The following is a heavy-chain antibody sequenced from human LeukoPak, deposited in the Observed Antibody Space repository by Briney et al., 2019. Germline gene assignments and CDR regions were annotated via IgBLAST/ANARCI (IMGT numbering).Heavy chain of an antibody. J-gene: IGHJ5*02. V-gene: IGHV4-38-2*02. CDR1: CYSISSGYY. Sequence: PSETLSLTCTVSCYSISSGYYWGWIRQPPGKGLEWIGSIYHSGSTYYNPSLKSRVTISVDTSKNQFSLKLSSVTAADTAVYYCAREVRPDCSSTSCHNWFDPWGQGTLVTVSS. CDR3: AREVRPDCSSTSCHNWFDP. CDR2: IYHSGST. D-gene: IGHD2-2*01.